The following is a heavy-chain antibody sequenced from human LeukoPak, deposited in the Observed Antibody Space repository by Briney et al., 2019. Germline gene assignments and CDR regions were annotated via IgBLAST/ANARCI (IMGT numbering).Heavy chain of an antibody. CDR2: IYTSGST. J-gene: IGHJ4*02. CDR3: ARVFPKKTYYYDSSGYSMLDY. D-gene: IGHD3-22*01. CDR1: GGSISSYY. Sequence: SETLSLTCTVSGGSISSYYWSWIRQPAGKGLEWIGHIYTSGSTNYNPSLKSRVTMSVDTSKKQFSLKLSSVTAAETAMNYCARVFPKKTYYYDSSGYSMLDYWGQGTLVTVSS. V-gene: IGHV4-4*07.